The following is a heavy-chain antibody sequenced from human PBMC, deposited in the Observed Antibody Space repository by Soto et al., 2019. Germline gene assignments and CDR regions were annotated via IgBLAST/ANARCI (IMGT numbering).Heavy chain of an antibody. Sequence: EVQLVESGGGLVQPGRSLRLSCAASGFTFDDYAMHWVRQAPGKGLEWVSGISWNSGSIGYADSVKGRFTISRDNAKNSLYLQMNSLRAEDTALYYCARAFSEELVVVAAITWFDPWGQGTLVTVSS. D-gene: IGHD2-15*01. CDR1: GFTFDDYA. CDR3: ARAFSEELVVVAAITWFDP. CDR2: ISWNSGSI. V-gene: IGHV3-9*01. J-gene: IGHJ5*02.